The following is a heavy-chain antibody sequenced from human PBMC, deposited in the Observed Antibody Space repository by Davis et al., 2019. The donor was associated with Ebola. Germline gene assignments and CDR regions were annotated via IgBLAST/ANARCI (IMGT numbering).Heavy chain of an antibody. CDR2: IDPSDSYT. Sequence: GESLKISCKGSGYSFTSYWISWVRQMPGKGLEWMGRIDPSDSYTNYSPSFQGHVTISADKSISTAYLQWSSLKASDTAMYYCARRDAYCTNGVCYTGHYYGMDVWGQGTTVTVSS. CDR3: ARRDAYCTNGVCYTGHYYGMDV. V-gene: IGHV5-10-1*01. CDR1: GYSFTSYW. J-gene: IGHJ6*02. D-gene: IGHD2-8*01.